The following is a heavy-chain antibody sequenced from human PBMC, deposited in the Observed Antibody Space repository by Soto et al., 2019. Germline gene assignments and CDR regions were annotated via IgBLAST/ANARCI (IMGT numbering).Heavy chain of an antibody. CDR2: IYSGGST. D-gene: IGHD3-9*01. CDR3: ATRYFDWLPNYYGMDV. CDR1: GFTVSSNY. Sequence: EVQLLESGGGLIQPGGSLRLSCAASGFTVSSNYMSWVRQAPGKGLEWVSVIYSGGSTYYADSVKGRFTISRDNSKNTLYLQMNSLRAEDTAVYYCATRYFDWLPNYYGMDVWGQGTTVTVSS. J-gene: IGHJ6*02. V-gene: IGHV3-53*01.